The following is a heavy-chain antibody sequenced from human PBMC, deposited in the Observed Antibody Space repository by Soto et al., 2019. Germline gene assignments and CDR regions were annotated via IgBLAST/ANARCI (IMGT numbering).Heavy chain of an antibody. CDR1: GGSISGYY. CDR2: IYNIGST. D-gene: IGHD5-12*01. CDR3: ARDYFGGYEAFSFYYYYGMDV. V-gene: IGHV4-4*08. J-gene: IGHJ6*02. Sequence: SETLSLTCTVSGGSISGYYWSWLRQPPGKGLEWIGYIYNIGSTNYNPSLRGRVTMSIDTSQEQFSLKLSSVTATDTAVYYCARDYFGGYEAFSFYYYYGMDVWGQGTTVTVSS.